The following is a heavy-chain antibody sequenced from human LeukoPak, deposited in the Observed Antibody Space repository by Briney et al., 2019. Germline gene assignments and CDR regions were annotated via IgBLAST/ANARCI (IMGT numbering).Heavy chain of an antibody. CDR1: GYSICSGYY. CDR2: IYHSGST. J-gene: IGHJ4*02. Sequence: SETLSLTCTVSGYSICSGYYWGWIRQPPGKGLEWIGSIYHSGSTYYNPSLKSRVTISVDTSKNQFSLKLSSVTAADTAVYYCARANGRDTAMVHFDYWGQGTLVTVSS. D-gene: IGHD5-18*01. CDR3: ARANGRDTAMVHFDY. V-gene: IGHV4-38-2*02.